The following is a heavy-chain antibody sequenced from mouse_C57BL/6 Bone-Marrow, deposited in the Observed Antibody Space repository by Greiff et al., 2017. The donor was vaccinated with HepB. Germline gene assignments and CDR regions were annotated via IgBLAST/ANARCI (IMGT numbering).Heavy chain of an antibody. CDR3: ARKRWSEYCFDN. D-gene: IGHD2-3*01. Sequence: VQLQQSGAELVKPGASVKMSCKASGYTFTSYWITWVKQRPGQGLEWIGDIYPGNGRTIYNEKFKSKATLTVDTSSSTAYMQLSRLTSEDSAVYYCARKRWSEYCFDNGGQGTALTVSS. CDR2: IYPGNGRT. V-gene: IGHV1-55*01. CDR1: GYTFTSYW. J-gene: IGHJ2*01.